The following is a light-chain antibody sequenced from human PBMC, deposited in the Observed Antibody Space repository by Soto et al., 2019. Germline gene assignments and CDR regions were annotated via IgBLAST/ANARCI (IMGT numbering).Light chain of an antibody. CDR3: QQYDPLPPT. CDR1: QAIRNY. CDR2: GGS. J-gene: IGKJ4*01. V-gene: IGKV1-33*01. Sequence: DIQMTQSPSSLSASVGDRVTITCQASQAIRNYLNWYQQRPGTAPKLLIYGGSTLETGVPSRFSGRGSAADFTLTISSLHPEDIATYYCQQYDPLPPTFGGGTKVEIK.